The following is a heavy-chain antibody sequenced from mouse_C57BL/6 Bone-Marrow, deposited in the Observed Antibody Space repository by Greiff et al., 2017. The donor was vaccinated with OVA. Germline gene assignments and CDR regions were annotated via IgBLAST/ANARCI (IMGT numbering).Heavy chain of an antibody. Sequence: QVQLKESGPGLVQPSQSLSITCTVSGFSLTSYGVHWVRQPPGKGLEWLGVIWSGGSTDYNAAFISRLSISKDNSKSQVFCKMNSLQADDTAIYYCAKSRYYYCSSPYYAMDYWGQGTSVTVSS. CDR3: AKSRYYYCSSPYYAMDY. CDR1: GFSLTSYG. J-gene: IGHJ4*01. D-gene: IGHD1-1*01. CDR2: IWSGGST. V-gene: IGHV2-4*01.